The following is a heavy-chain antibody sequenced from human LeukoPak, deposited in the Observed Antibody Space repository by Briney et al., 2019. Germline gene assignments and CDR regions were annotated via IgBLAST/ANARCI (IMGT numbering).Heavy chain of an antibody. D-gene: IGHD5-12*01. CDR2: IYYSGST. J-gene: IGHJ4*02. CDR1: GGSISSSSYY. V-gene: IGHV4-30-4*08. CDR3: AREDPFGGYDSLDY. Sequence: SETLSLTCTVSGGSISSSSYYWGWIRQPPGKGLEWIGYIYYSGSTYYNPSLKSRVTISVDTSKNQFSLKLSSVTAADPAVYYCAREDPFGGYDSLDYWGQGSLVTVSS.